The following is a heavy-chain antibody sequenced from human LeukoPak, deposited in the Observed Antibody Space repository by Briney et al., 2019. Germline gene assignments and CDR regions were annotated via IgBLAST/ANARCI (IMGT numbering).Heavy chain of an antibody. V-gene: IGHV1-2*02. D-gene: IGHD3-22*01. Sequence: WASVKVFCKASGYTFTGYYMHWVRQAPGQGLEWMGWINPNSGGTNYAQKFQGKVTMTRDTSISTAYMELSRLRSDDTAVYYCARDRVYYDSSGYYPGNDAFDIWGQGTMVTVSS. J-gene: IGHJ3*02. CDR2: INPNSGGT. CDR1: GYTFTGYY. CDR3: ARDRVYYDSSGYYPGNDAFDI.